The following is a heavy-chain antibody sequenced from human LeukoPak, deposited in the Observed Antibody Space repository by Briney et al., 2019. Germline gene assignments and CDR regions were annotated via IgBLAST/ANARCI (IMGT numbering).Heavy chain of an antibody. D-gene: IGHD1-26*01. CDR1: AFSLNAYN. CDR2: ISYTGTYI. CDR3: VRDRGAYRPIDY. J-gene: IGHJ4*02. V-gene: IGHV3-21*04. Sequence: SGGSLRLSCAASAFSLNAYNMNWVRQAPGKGLEWVSSISYTGTYIYYADSVKGRFTISRDNAQNSLYLQMNSLRAEDTAIYYCVRDRGAYRPIDYWGQGTLVTVSS.